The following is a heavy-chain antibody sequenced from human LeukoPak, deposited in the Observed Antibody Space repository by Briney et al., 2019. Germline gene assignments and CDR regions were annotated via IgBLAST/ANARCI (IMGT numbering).Heavy chain of an antibody. CDR3: AREGDTSTYYYDSSGYYRQPAFDY. D-gene: IGHD3-22*01. V-gene: IGHV3-30-3*01. J-gene: IGHJ4*02. CDR2: ISYDGSNK. CDR1: GFTFSSYA. Sequence: PGGSLRLSCAASGFTFSSYAMHWVRQAPGKGLEWVAVISYDGSNKYYADSVKGRFTISRDNSKNTLYLQMNSLRAEDTAVYYCAREGDTSTYYYDSSGYYRQPAFDYWGQGTLVTVSS.